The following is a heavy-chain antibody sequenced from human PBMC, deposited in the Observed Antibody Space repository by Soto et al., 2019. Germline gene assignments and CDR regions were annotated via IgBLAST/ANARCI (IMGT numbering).Heavy chain of an antibody. V-gene: IGHV1-69*13. J-gene: IGHJ4*02. Sequence: SVKVSCKASGGTFSSYAISWVRQAPGQGLEWMGGIIPIFGTTKHAQKFQGRVTSTADESTSTVYMELSRLTSEDTALYYCARHNYYDSSGYYYFDYWGQGTTVTVSS. CDR3: ARHNYYDSSGYYYFDY. CDR2: IIPIFGTT. D-gene: IGHD3-22*01. CDR1: GGTFSSYA.